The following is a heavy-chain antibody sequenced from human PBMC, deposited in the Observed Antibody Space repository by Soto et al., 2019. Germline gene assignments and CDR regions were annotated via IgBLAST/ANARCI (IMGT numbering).Heavy chain of an antibody. Sequence: QVQLQESGPGLVKPSGTLSLTCAVSGGSISSSNWWRWVRQPPGKGLEWIGEIYHSGSTNYNPSLKSRVTISVDKSKNQFSLKLSSVTAADTAVYYCARDRMEAVAGTSKYYYYGMDVWGQGTTVTVSS. D-gene: IGHD6-19*01. J-gene: IGHJ6*02. V-gene: IGHV4-4*02. CDR1: GGSISSSNW. CDR3: ARDRMEAVAGTSKYYYYGMDV. CDR2: IYHSGST.